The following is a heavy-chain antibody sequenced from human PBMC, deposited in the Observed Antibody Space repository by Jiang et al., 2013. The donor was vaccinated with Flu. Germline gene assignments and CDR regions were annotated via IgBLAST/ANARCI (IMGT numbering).Heavy chain of an antibody. J-gene: IGHJ6*04. CDR1: GGTFSSYA. V-gene: IGHV1-69*04. CDR2: IIPILGIA. CDR3: AGPYYDILTGINHPDYYYYYGMDV. D-gene: IGHD3-9*01. Sequence: GAEVKKPGSSVKVSCKASGGTFSSYAISWVRQAPGQGLEWMGRIIPILGIANYAQKFQGRVTITADESTSTAYMELRSLRSDDTAVYYCAGPYYDILTGINHPDYYYYYGMDVWGKGTTVTVSS.